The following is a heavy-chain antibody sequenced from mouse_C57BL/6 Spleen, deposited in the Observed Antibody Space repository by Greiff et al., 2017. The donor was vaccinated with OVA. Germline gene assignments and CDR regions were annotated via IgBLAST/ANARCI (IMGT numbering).Heavy chain of an antibody. D-gene: IGHD2-3*01. V-gene: IGHV1-69*01. CDR3: ARCYEGYFDV. J-gene: IGHJ1*03. CDR1: GYTFTSYW. Sequence: QVQLQQSGAELVMPGASVKLSCKASGYTFTSYWMHWVKQRPGQGLEWIGEIDPSDSYTNYNQKFKGKSTLTVDKSSSTAYMQLSSLTAEDSAVYYCARCYEGYFDVWGTGTTVTVSS. CDR2: IDPSDSYT.